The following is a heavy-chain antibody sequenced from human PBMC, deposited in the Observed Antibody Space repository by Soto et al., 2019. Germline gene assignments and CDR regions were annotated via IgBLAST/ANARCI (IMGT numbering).Heavy chain of an antibody. J-gene: IGHJ6*02. CDR3: XXXXXLTVGDYYGMDV. CDR1: GGTFSSYA. V-gene: IGHV1-69*01. D-gene: IGHD1-26*01. Sequence: QVQLVQSGAEVKKPGSSVKVSCKASGGTFSSYAISWVRQAPGQGLEWMGGIIPIFGTANYAQKFQGRVTITADESTSTAYMELSSLRSEDTAVYXXXXXXXLTVGDYYGMDVWGQGTTVTVSS. CDR2: IIPIFGTA.